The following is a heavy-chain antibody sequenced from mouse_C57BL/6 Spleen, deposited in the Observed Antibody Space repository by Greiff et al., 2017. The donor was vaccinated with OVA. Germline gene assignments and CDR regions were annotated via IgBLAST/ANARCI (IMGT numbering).Heavy chain of an antibody. CDR2: IDPEDGDT. Sequence: VQLQQSGAELVRPGASVKLSCTASGFNIKDYYMHWVKQRPEQGLEWIGRIDPEDGDTEYAPKFQGKATMTSDTSSNTAYLQLSSLTSEDTAVYYCTTGGTTVVADYWGQGTTLTVSS. CDR1: GFNIKDYY. CDR3: TTGGTTVVADY. V-gene: IGHV14-1*01. D-gene: IGHD1-1*01. J-gene: IGHJ2*01.